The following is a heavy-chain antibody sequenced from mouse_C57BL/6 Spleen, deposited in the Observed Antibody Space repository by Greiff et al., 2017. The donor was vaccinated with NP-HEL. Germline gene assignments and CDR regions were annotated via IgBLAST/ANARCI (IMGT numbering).Heavy chain of an antibody. V-gene: IGHV1-55*01. J-gene: IGHJ1*03. CDR1: GYTFTSYW. CDR2: IYPGSGST. D-gene: IGHD1-1*01. Sequence: LQQSGAELVKPGASVKMSCKASGYTFTSYWITWVKQRPGQGLEWIGDIYPGSGSTNYNEKFKSKATLTVDTSSSTAYMQLSSLTSEDSAVYYCARRGYYGSFWYFDVWGTGTTVTVSS. CDR3: ARRGYYGSFWYFDV.